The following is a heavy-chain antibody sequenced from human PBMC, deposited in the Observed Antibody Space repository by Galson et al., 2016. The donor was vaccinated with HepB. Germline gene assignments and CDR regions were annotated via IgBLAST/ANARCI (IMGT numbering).Heavy chain of an antibody. CDR3: ARDLTRMVGANGF. J-gene: IGHJ4*02. V-gene: IGHV3-7*01. Sequence: SLRLSCAASGFTFSNYWMSWVRQAPGEGLEWLVNIKQDGTQKDYVDSVKGRFTISRDNAKNSLYLQTNSLRVEDTAVYYCARDLTRMVGANGFWGRGTLGSVSS. D-gene: IGHD1-26*01. CDR2: IKQDGTQK. CDR1: GFTFSNYW.